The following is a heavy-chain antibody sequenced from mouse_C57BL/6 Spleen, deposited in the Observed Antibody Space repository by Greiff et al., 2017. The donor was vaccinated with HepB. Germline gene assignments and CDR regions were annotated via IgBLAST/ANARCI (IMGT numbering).Heavy chain of an antibody. J-gene: IGHJ1*03. V-gene: IGHV1-20*01. CDR2: INPYNGDT. CDR1: GYSFTGYF. D-gene: IGHD1-1*01. CDR3: ARSIYYGSSYYYWYFDV. Sequence: EVQLQQSGPELVKPGDSVKISCKASGYSFTGYFMNWVMQSHGKSLEWIGRINPYNGDTFYNQKFKGKSTLTVDKSSSTAHMELRSLTSEDSAVYYCARSIYYGSSYYYWYFDVWGTGTTVTVSS.